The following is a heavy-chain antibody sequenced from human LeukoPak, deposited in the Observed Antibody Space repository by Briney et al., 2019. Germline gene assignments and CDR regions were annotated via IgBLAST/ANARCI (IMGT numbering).Heavy chain of an antibody. Sequence: GGSLRLSCAASGFXFSSYWIHWVRQAPGKGQVWVSHINSDGSSTTYADSVKGRFTISRDNAKNTLYLQMNSLRAEDTTVYYCARGKAGVDTNWYFDLWGRGTLVTVSS. D-gene: IGHD3-10*01. J-gene: IGHJ2*01. CDR2: INSDGSST. CDR3: ARGKAGVDTNWYFDL. V-gene: IGHV3-74*03. CDR1: GFXFSSYW.